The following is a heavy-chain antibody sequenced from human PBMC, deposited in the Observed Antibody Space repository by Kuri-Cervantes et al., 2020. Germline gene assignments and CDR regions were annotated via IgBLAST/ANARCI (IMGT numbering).Heavy chain of an antibody. J-gene: IGHJ6*02. V-gene: IGHV1-2*02. D-gene: IGHD3-10*01. Sequence: ASVKVSCKASGYTFTGYYMHWVRQAPGQGLEWMGWINPNSGGTNYAQKFQGRVTRTRDTSISTAYMELSRLRSDDTAVCYCARGPIWFGEDGMDVWGQGTTVTVSS. CDR3: ARGPIWFGEDGMDV. CDR1: GYTFTGYY. CDR2: INPNSGGT.